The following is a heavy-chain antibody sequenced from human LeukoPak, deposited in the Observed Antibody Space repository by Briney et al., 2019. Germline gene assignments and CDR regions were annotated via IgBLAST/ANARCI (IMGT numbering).Heavy chain of an antibody. CDR1: GFIVSSNH. D-gene: IGHD3-10*01. CDR2: INHSGST. CDR3: ARGRGSGSYFYYYYGMDV. J-gene: IGHJ6*02. Sequence: GSLRLSCAASGFIVSSNHMSWIRQPPGKGLEWIGEINHSGSTNYNPSLKSRVTISVDTSKNQFSLKLSSVTAADTAVYYCARGRGSGSYFYYYYGMDVWGQGTTVTVSS. V-gene: IGHV4-34*01.